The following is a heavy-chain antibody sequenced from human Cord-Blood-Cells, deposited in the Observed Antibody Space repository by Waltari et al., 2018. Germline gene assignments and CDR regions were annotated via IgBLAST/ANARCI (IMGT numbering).Heavy chain of an antibody. V-gene: IGHV1-2*04. CDR2: INPYRGST. CDR3: ASYSSCWYGI. CDR1: GYTFTGYY. J-gene: IGHJ3*02. Sequence: QVQLVQSGAEVKKPGASVKVSCKASGYTFTGYYMHWVRQAPGQGLGWMGWINPYRGSTNYAQKVQGWVTMIRDTSISTAYIGLRRLGSDATAVYYCASYSSCWYGIWGQGTMVTVSS. D-gene: IGHD6-19*01.